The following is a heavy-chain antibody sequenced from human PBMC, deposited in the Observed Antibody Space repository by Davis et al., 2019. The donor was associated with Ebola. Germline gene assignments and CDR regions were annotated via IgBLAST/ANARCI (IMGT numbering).Heavy chain of an antibody. V-gene: IGHV3-48*01. CDR3: ARYGVYYYYYGMDV. CDR2: ISSSSSTI. CDR1: GFTFSSYS. J-gene: IGHJ6*04. D-gene: IGHD3-10*01. Sequence: GESLKISCAASGFTFSSYSMNWVRQAPGKGLEWVSYISSSSSTIYYADSVKGRFTISRDNSKNTLYLQMNSLRAEDTAVYYCARYGVYYYYYGMDVWGKGTTVTVSS.